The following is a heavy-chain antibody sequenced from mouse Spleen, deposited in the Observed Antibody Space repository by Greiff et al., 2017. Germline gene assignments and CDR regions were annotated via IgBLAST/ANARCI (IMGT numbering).Heavy chain of an antibody. V-gene: IGHV10-3*01. CDR3: VRDHHYGSSYDYYAMDY. CDR2: IRSKSSNYAT. Sequence: EVQGVESGGGLVQPKGSLKLSCAASGFTFNTYAMHWVRQAPGKGLEWVARIRSKSSNYATYYADSVKDRFTISRDDSQSMLYLQMNNLKTEDTAMYYCVRDHHYGSSYDYYAMDYWGQGTSVTVSS. CDR1: GFTFNTYA. D-gene: IGHD1-1*01. J-gene: IGHJ4*01.